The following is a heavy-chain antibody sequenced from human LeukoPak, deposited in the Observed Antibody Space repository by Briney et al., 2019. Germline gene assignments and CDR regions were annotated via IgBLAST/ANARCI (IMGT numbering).Heavy chain of an antibody. V-gene: IGHV4-30-2*01. D-gene: IGHD3-22*01. Sequence: SWVRQPPGKGLEWIGYIYHRGSTYYNPSLKSRVTISVDRSKNQFSLKLSSVTAADTAVYYCASYSQYYYDSSGYYFSAFDYWGQGTLVTVSS. J-gene: IGHJ4*02. CDR2: IYHRGST. CDR3: ASYSQYYYDSSGYYFSAFDY.